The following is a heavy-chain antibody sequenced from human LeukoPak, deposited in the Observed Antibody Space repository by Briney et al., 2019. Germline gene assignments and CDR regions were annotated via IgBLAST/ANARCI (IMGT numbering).Heavy chain of an antibody. V-gene: IGHV1-8*01. CDR2: MNPNSGNT. J-gene: IGHJ2*01. Sequence: GASVRVSCKASGYTFTSYDINWVRQATGQGLEWMGWMNPNSGNTGYAQKFQGRVTMTTDTSTSTAYMELRSLRSDDTAVYYCARATYDWYFDLWGRGTLVTVSS. CDR3: ARATYDWYFDL. D-gene: IGHD4-17*01. CDR1: GYTFTSYD.